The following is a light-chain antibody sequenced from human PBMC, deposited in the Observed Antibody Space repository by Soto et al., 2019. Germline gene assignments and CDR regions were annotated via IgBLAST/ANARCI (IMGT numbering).Light chain of an antibody. CDR1: QSVSSN. CDR3: QQYSNWPAWT. Sequence: EIVMTQSPATLSVSPGERATLSCRASQSVSSNLAWYQQKPGQAPMLLIYGASTRATGIPARFSGSGSGTEFILTISSLQSEDSVVYYCQQYSNWPAWTFGQGTKVEIK. CDR2: GAS. V-gene: IGKV3-15*01. J-gene: IGKJ1*01.